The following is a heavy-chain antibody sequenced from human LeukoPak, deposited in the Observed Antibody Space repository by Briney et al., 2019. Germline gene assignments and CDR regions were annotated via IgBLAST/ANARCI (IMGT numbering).Heavy chain of an antibody. CDR2: IKQDGSEK. J-gene: IGHJ4*02. V-gene: IGHV3-7*01. CDR1: GFTFSSYW. CDR3: ARVGWELLRGLYYFDY. D-gene: IGHD1-26*01. Sequence: PGGSLRLSCAASGFTFSSYWMSWVRQAPGKGLEWVANIKQDGSEKYYVDPVKGRFTISRDNAKNSLYLQMNSLRAEDTAVYYCARVGWELLRGLYYFDYWGQGTLVTVSS.